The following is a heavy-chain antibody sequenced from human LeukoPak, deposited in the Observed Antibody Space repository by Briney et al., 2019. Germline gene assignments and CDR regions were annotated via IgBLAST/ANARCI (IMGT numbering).Heavy chain of an antibody. CDR3: AVMHRYYDGSGYWVQ. V-gene: IGHV3-23*01. CDR2: ISTSGGTT. Sequence: GGSLRLSCAASGFTFGSYAMSWVRQAPGKGLEWVSGISTSGGTTSYAESVKGRFTVSRDNPRNTLYMEMNSLRDEDTAVYYCAVMHRYYDGSGYWVQWGQGTLVTVSS. D-gene: IGHD3-22*01. J-gene: IGHJ4*02. CDR1: GFTFGSYA.